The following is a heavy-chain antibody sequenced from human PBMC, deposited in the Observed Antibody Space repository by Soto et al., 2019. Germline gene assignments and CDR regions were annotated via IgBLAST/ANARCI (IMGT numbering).Heavy chain of an antibody. J-gene: IGHJ3*02. CDR1: GFSFRSYA. V-gene: IGHV3-23*01. Sequence: PGGSLRLSCAASGFSFRSYAMSWVRQAPGKGLEWVSGISGSGGSTYYADSVKGRFTISRDNSKNTLYLQMNNLTAEDTAVYYCAKRINIVVVVISDPHASDIWGQGTMVTVSS. CDR3: AKRINIVVVVISDPHASDI. CDR2: ISGSGGST. D-gene: IGHD3-22*01.